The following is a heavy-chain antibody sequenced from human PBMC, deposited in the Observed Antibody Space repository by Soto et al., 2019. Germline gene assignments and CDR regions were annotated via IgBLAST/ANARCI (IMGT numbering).Heavy chain of an antibody. CDR2: ISRSASTI. D-gene: IGHD2-15*01. Sequence: QVQLVESGGNLGKPGGSLRLSCEAFGFTFSDYYMSWIRQAPGKGLEWVSYISRSASTIYYADAVKGRLTISRDNAKNSLYLQMNSLRAEDTAVYYCASFPYCSGGSFYSDYCGQGTLVTVSS. V-gene: IGHV3-11*01. J-gene: IGHJ4*02. CDR3: ASFPYCSGGSFYSDY. CDR1: GFTFSDYY.